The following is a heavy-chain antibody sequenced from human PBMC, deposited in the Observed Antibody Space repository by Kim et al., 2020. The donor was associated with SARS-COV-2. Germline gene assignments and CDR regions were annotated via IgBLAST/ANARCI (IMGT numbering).Heavy chain of an antibody. D-gene: IGHD1-1*01. V-gene: IGHV1-69*01. J-gene: IGHJ6*02. CDR3: ARKLNWNYYYGMDV. Sequence: APEFQGRVTITADESTSTAYMELSRLRAEDTAVYYCARKLNWNYYYGMDVWGQGTTVTVSS.